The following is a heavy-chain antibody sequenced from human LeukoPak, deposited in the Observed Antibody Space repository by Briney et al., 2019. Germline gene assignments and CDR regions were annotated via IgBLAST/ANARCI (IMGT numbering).Heavy chain of an antibody. CDR2: IYSGGST. CDR1: GFTVSSNY. V-gene: IGHV3-53*01. D-gene: IGHD3-22*01. CDR3: ARDHTNYYDSSGPTGY. J-gene: IGHJ4*02. Sequence: GGSLRLSCAASGFTVSSNYMSWVRQAPGKGLEWVSVIYSGGSTYYADSVKGRFTISRDNSKNTLYLQMNSLRAEDTAVYYCARDHTNYYDSSGPTGYWGQGTLVTVSS.